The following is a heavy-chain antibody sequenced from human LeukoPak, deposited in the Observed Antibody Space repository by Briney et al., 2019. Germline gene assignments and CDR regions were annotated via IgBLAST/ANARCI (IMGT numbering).Heavy chain of an antibody. CDR3: ARVGIAAAPGVWFDP. CDR1: DGSISSSSYY. V-gene: IGHV4-39*07. D-gene: IGHD6-13*01. Sequence: SETLSLTCTVSDGSISSSSYYWGWIRQPPGKGLEWIGSIYYSGSTYYNPSLKSRVTISVDTSKNQFSLKLSSVTAADTAVYYCARVGIAAAPGVWFDPWGQGTLVTVSS. J-gene: IGHJ5*02. CDR2: IYYSGST.